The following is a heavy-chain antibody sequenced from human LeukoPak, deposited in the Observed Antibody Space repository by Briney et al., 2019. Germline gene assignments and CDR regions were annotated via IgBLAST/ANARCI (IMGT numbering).Heavy chain of an antibody. CDR3: ATEGGLPSQLWID. Sequence: SVKVSCKASGGTFSSYAISWVRPAPGQGLEWMGGIIPIFGTANYAQKFQGRVTITADESTSTAYMELSSLRSEDTAVYYCATEGGLPSQLWIDWGQGTLVTVSS. J-gene: IGHJ4*02. V-gene: IGHV1-69*13. CDR1: GGTFSSYA. D-gene: IGHD5-18*01. CDR2: IIPIFGTA.